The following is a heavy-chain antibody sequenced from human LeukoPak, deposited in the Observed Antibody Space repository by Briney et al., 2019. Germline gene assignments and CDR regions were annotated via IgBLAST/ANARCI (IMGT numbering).Heavy chain of an antibody. CDR3: ANSIAAAGGYYYGMDV. CDR2: ISWNSGSI. V-gene: IGHV3-9*01. CDR1: GFTFDDYA. D-gene: IGHD6-13*01. Sequence: GGSLRLSCAAPGFTFDDYAMHWVRHAPGKGLEWVSGISWNSGSIGYADSVKGRFTISRDNAKNSLYLQMNSLRAEDTALYYCANSIAAAGGYYYGMDVWGQGTTVTVSS. J-gene: IGHJ6*02.